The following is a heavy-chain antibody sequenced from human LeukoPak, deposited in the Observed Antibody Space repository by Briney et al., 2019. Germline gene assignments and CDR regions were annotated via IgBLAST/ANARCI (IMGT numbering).Heavy chain of an antibody. V-gene: IGHV4-59*12. D-gene: IGHD6-13*01. CDR3: ARMVEDDWRSSWPATGYNWFDP. CDR2: IYYSGNT. J-gene: IGHJ5*02. Sequence: SETLSLTCAVSGGSISSYYWSWIRQPPGKGLEWIGSIYYSGNTNYNPSLKSRVTISVDTSKNQFSLKLSSVTAADTAVYYCARMVEDDWRSSWPATGYNWFDPWGQGTLVTVSS. CDR1: GGSISSYY.